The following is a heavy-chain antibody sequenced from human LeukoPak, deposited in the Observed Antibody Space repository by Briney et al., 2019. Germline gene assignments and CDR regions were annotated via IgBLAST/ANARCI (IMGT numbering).Heavy chain of an antibody. CDR2: IYSGGST. Sequence: GGSLRLSCAASGFTFSSYSMSWVRQAPGKGLEWVSVIYSGGSTYYADSVKGRFTISRDNSKNTLYLQMNSLRAEDTAVYYCARDRLYYDSSDAFDIWGQGTMVTVSS. CDR1: GFTFSSYS. CDR3: ARDRLYYDSSDAFDI. J-gene: IGHJ3*02. D-gene: IGHD3-22*01. V-gene: IGHV3-66*01.